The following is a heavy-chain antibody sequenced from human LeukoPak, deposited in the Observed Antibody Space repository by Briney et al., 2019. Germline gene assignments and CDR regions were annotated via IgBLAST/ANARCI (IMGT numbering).Heavy chain of an antibody. CDR3: ARDDSTDSSGI. CDR1: GGSISSSSYY. CDR2: IYYSGST. V-gene: IGHV4-39*07. D-gene: IGHD3-22*01. Sequence: PSETLSLTCTVSGGSISSSSYYWGWIRQPPGKGLEWIGSIYYSGSTYYNPSLKSRVTISVDTSKNQFSLKLSSVTAADTAVYYYARDDSTDSSGIWGQGTLVTVSS. J-gene: IGHJ4*02.